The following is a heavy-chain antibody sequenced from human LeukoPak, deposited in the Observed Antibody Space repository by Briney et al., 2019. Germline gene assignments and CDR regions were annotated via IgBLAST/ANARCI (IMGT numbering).Heavy chain of an antibody. CDR1: GFTFSSYG. D-gene: IGHD6-13*01. J-gene: IGHJ5*02. V-gene: IGHV3-30*02. CDR2: IRYDGSNK. Sequence: GGSLRLSCAASGFTFSSYGMHWVRQAPGKGLEWVAFIRYDGSNKYYADSVKGRFTISRDNSKNTLYLQMNSLRAEDTAVYYCAKERDSSSWIGWFDPWGQGTLVTVSS. CDR3: AKERDSSSWIGWFDP.